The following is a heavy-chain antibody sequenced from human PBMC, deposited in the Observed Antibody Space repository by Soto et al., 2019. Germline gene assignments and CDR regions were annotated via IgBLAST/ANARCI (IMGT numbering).Heavy chain of an antibody. V-gene: IGHV1-8*01. CDR2: MNPNSGHT. CDR3: TRGRNSGDGYNGGGY. D-gene: IGHD1-1*01. Sequence: ASVKVSCKASGYTFTSFDMNWVRQATGQGLEWMGWMNPNSGHTGYAQKFQGRVTMTSDTSISTAYMELSSLRYEDTAVYYCTRGRNSGDGYNGGGYWGQGTLVTVSS. J-gene: IGHJ4*02. CDR1: GYTFTSFD.